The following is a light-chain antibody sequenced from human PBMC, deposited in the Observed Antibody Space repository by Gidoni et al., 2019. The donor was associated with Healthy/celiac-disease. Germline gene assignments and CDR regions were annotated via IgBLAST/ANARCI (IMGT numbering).Light chain of an antibody. CDR3: QQYDNLPPRLT. J-gene: IGKJ4*01. CDR2: DAS. CDR1: QDISNY. Sequence: DIQMTQSPSSLSASVGDRVTITCQASQDISNYLNWYQQKPGKAPKLLIYDASNLETGVPSRFIGSGSGTDFTFTISSLQPEDIATYYCQQYDNLPPRLTFGGXTKVEIK. V-gene: IGKV1-33*01.